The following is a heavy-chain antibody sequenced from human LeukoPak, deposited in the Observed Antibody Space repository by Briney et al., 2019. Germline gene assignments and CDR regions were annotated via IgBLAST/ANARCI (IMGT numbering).Heavy chain of an antibody. D-gene: IGHD2-8*01. CDR1: GFTFSSYA. Sequence: GGSLRLSCAASGFTFSSYAMHWVRQAPGKGLEWVAVISYDGSNKYYADSVKGRFTISRDNSKNTLYLQMNSLRAEDTAVYYCAILEVLMVYAPTTYGMDVWGQGTTVIVSS. J-gene: IGHJ6*02. CDR2: ISYDGSNK. V-gene: IGHV3-30-3*01. CDR3: AILEVLMVYAPTTYGMDV.